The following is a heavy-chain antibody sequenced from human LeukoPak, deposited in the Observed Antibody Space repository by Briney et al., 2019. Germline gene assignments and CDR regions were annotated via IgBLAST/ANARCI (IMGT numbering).Heavy chain of an antibody. CDR3: AKGAGYCSSTSCYLYGMDV. D-gene: IGHD2-2*01. V-gene: IGHV3-23*01. CDR1: GFTFSSYA. Sequence: GGSLRLSCAASGFTFSSYAMSWVRQAPGKGLEWVSAISGSGGNTYYADSVKGRFTISRDNSKNTLYLQMNSLRAEDTAVYYCAKGAGYCSSTSCYLYGMDVWGQGTTVTVSS. CDR2: ISGSGGNT. J-gene: IGHJ6*02.